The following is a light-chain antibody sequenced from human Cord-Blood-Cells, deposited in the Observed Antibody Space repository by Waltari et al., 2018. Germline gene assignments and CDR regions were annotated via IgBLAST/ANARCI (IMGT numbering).Light chain of an antibody. V-gene: IGLV1-47*01. J-gene: IGLJ3*02. CDR1: SSNIGSTY. CDR2: RNN. Sequence: QSVLTQPPSASGTPGQRVTISCSGSSSNIGSTYVYWYQQLPGTAPKLLSYRNNQRPSGVPGRFSGSKPCTSASLAISGLRSEDEADYDCAAWDDILSGGVFVGGTKLTVL. CDR3: AAWDDILSGGV.